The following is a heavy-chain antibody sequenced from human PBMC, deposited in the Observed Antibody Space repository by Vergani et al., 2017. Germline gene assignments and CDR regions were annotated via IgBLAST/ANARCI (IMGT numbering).Heavy chain of an antibody. CDR1: GFTFSSYG. D-gene: IGHD6-25*01. J-gene: IGHJ4*02. Sequence: QVQLVESGGGVVQPGGSLRLSCAASGFTFSSYGMHWVRQAPGKGLEWVAFIRYDGSNKYYADSVKGRFTISRDNSKNTLYLQMNSLRAEDTAVYYCAKSESGPGYWGQGTLVTVSS. V-gene: IGHV3-30*02. CDR3: AKSESGPGY. CDR2: IRYDGSNK.